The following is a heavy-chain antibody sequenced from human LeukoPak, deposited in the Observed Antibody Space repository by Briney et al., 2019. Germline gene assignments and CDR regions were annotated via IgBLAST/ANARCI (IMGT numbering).Heavy chain of an antibody. CDR3: ARAYYDFWSGYYSLSQGYYYYMDV. Sequence: PGGSLRLSCAASGFTFSRHAMHWVRQAPGKGLEWVAVISYDGSNKYYADSVKGRFTISRDNSKNTLYLEMNSLRAEDTAVYYCARAYYDFWSGYYSLSQGYYYYMDVWGKGTTVTVSS. CDR2: ISYDGSNK. CDR1: GFTFSRHA. V-gene: IGHV3-30*04. J-gene: IGHJ6*03. D-gene: IGHD3-3*01.